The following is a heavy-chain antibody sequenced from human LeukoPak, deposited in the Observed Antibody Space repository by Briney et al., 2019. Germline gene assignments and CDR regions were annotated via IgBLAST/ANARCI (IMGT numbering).Heavy chain of an antibody. V-gene: IGHV4-39*01. CDR3: ARAPYSYYGMDV. CDR2: IYYSGST. D-gene: IGHD5-18*01. CDR1: GGSISSSSYY. J-gene: IGHJ6*02. Sequence: SETLSLTCTVSGGSISSSSYYWGWLRQPPGKGLEWIGSIYYSGSTYYNPSLKSRVTISVDTSKNQFSLKLSSVTAADTAVYYCARAPYSYYGMDVWGQGTTVTVSS.